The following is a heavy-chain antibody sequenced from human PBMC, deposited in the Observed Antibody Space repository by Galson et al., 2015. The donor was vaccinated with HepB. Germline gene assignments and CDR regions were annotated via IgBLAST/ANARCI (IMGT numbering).Heavy chain of an antibody. CDR3: AKGYGLFDS. D-gene: IGHD5-18*01. CDR1: GFAFDSHA. J-gene: IGHJ5*01. V-gene: IGHV3-23*01. CDR2: ITGKGDST. Sequence: SLRLSCAASGFAFDSHAMSWVRQAPGRGLEWISGITGKGDSTFYADSVKGRLTVSRDNSNNMLYLQMNSLRAEDVGLYFCAKGYGLFDSWGQGILVTVSS.